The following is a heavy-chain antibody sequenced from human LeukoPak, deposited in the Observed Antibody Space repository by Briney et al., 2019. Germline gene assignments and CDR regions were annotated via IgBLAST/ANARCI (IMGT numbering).Heavy chain of an antibody. CDR2: ISSSSSYI. V-gene: IGHV3-21*01. CDR3: ARDHFTVAGNLDS. CDR1: GFTFSSYS. J-gene: IGHJ4*02. D-gene: IGHD6-19*01. Sequence: GGSLRLSCAASGFTFSSYSMNWVRQAPGKGLEWVSSISSSSSYIYYADSVKGRFTISRDNAKNSLYLQMNSLRAEDTAVYYCARDHFTVAGNLDSWGQGTLVTVSS.